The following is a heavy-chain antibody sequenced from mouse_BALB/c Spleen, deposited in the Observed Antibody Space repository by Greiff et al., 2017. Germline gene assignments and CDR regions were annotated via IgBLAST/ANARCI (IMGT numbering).Heavy chain of an antibody. CDR3: ARRGVYYGYDYYAMDY. D-gene: IGHD2-2*01. V-gene: IGHV4-1*02. J-gene: IGHJ4*01. CDR1: GFAFSRYW. CDR2: INPDSSTI. Sequence: VQLKESGGGLVQPGGSLKLSCAASGFAFSRYWMSWVRQAPGKGLEWIGEINPDSSTINYTPSLKDKFIISRDNAKNTLYLQMSKVRSEDTALYYCARRGVYYGYDYYAMDYWGQGTSVTVSS.